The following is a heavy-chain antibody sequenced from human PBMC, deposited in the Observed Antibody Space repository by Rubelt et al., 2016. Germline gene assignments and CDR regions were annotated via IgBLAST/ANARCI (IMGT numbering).Heavy chain of an antibody. CDR2: IIPIFGTA. Sequence: GLEWMGGIIPIFGTANYAQKFQGRVTITADESTSTAYMELSSLRSEDTAVYYCARARTTVTTELFDYWGQGTLVTVSS. D-gene: IGHD4-11*01. CDR3: ARARTTVTTELFDY. J-gene: IGHJ4*02. V-gene: IGHV1-69*01.